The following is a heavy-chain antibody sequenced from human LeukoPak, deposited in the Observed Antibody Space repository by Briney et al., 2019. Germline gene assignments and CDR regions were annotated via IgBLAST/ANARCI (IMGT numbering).Heavy chain of an antibody. CDR2: ISSSRSYI. J-gene: IGHJ4*02. Sequence: GGSLRLSCAASGFTFSSYSMNWVRQAPGKGLEWVSSISSSRSYIYYADSVKGRFTISRDNAKNSLYLQMNSLRAEDTAVYYCARDSASAPIVMTTVTTIPHWGQGTLVTVSS. V-gene: IGHV3-21*01. CDR3: ARDSASAPIVMTTVTTIPH. CDR1: GFTFSSYS. D-gene: IGHD4-17*01.